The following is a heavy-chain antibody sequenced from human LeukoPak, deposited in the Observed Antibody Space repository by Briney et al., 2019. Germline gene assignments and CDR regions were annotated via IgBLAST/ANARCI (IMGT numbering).Heavy chain of an antibody. D-gene: IGHD6-13*01. CDR3: GGDTGYSSSWGDY. CDR1: GFTVSSYA. Sequence: GSLRLSCAASGFTVSSYAMHGVRQASGKGLGWVAVISYDGSNKYYADSVKGRFTISRDNSQNTLYPQRSSVRGQHTAVCYSGGDTGYSSSWGDYWGQGTLVTVSS. V-gene: IGHV3-30-3*01. CDR2: ISYDGSNK. J-gene: IGHJ4*02.